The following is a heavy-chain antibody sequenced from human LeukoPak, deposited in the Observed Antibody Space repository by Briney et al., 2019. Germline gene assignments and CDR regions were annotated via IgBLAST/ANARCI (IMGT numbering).Heavy chain of an antibody. CDR1: GHTFTGYY. CDR3: ASSQSSIAARRDYYYYMDV. J-gene: IGHJ6*03. Sequence: ASVKVSCKASGHTFTGYYMHWVRQAPGQGLEWMGWINPNSGGTNYAQKFQGWVTMTRDTSISTAYMELSSLRSEDTAVYYCASSQSSIAARRDYYYYMDVWGKGTTVTVSS. CDR2: INPNSGGT. V-gene: IGHV1-2*04. D-gene: IGHD6-6*01.